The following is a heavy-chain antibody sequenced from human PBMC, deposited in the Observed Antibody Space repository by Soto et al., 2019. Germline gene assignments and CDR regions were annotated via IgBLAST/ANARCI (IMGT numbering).Heavy chain of an antibody. CDR3: ARLFGVYSNYLSLERALVAYGMDV. D-gene: IGHD4-4*01. J-gene: IGHJ6*02. CDR1: GYSFTSYW. Sequence: GESLKISCKGSGYSFTSYWIGWVRQMPGKGLEWMGIIYPGDSDTRYSPSFQGQVTISADKSISTAYLQWSSLKASDTAMYYCARLFGVYSNYLSLERALVAYGMDVWGQGTTVTVSS. CDR2: IYPGDSDT. V-gene: IGHV5-51*01.